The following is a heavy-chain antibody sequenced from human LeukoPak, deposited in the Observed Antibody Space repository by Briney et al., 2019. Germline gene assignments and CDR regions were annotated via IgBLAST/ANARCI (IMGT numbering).Heavy chain of an antibody. CDR1: GFTFSSYA. J-gene: IGHJ5*02. V-gene: IGHV3-30*18. CDR3: AKDRQQLSYTFDP. CDR2: ISYDGSNK. Sequence: GGSLRLSCAASGFTFSSYAMSWVRQAPGKGLEWVAVISYDGSNKYYADSVKGRFTISRDNSKNTLYLQMNSLRAEDTAVYYCAKDRQQLSYTFDPWGQGTLVTVSS. D-gene: IGHD6-13*01.